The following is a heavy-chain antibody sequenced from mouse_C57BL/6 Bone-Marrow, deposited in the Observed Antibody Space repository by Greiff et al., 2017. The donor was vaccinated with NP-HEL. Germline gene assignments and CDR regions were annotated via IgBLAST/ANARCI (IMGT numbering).Heavy chain of an antibody. CDR2: IRLKSDNYAT. V-gene: IGHV6-3*01. Sequence: EVKLEESGGGLVQPGGSMKLSCVASGFTFSNYWMNWVRQSPEKGLEWVAQIRLKSDNYATHYAVSVKGRFTISRDDSKSSVYLQMNNLRAEDTGIYYCTSSSGYDYWGQGTTLTVSS. CDR3: TSSSGYDY. D-gene: IGHD3-2*02. CDR1: GFTFSNYW. J-gene: IGHJ2*01.